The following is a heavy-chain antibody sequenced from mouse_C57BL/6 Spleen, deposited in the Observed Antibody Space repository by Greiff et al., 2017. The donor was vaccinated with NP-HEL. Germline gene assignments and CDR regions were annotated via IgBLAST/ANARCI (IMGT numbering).Heavy chain of an antibody. J-gene: IGHJ2*01. Sequence: EVQLQQSGPELVKPGASVKISCKASGYTFTDYYMNWVKQSHGKSLEWIGDINPNNGGTSYNQKFKGKATLTVDKSSSTAYMELRSLTSEDSAVYYCARVPYYYGSSHYFDYWGQGTTLTVSS. CDR2: INPNNGGT. CDR3: ARVPYYYGSSHYFDY. V-gene: IGHV1-26*01. D-gene: IGHD1-1*01. CDR1: GYTFTDYY.